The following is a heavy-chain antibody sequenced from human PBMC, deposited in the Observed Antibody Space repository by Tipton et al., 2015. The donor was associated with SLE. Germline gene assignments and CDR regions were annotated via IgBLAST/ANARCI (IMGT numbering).Heavy chain of an antibody. Sequence: SLRLSCEASGFIFSSYGMHWVRQAPGKGLERVAVIWLDGSHEYCADSVRGRVTISRDNSKNTLYLQMNSLRAEDTAVYYCATSLLVVLDGMDVWGQGTTVTVSS. J-gene: IGHJ6*02. CDR3: ATSLLVVLDGMDV. CDR2: IWLDGSHE. V-gene: IGHV3-33*03. CDR1: GFIFSSYG. D-gene: IGHD2-8*02.